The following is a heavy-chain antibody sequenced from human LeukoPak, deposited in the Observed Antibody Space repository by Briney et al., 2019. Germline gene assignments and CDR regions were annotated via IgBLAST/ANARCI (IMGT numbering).Heavy chain of an antibody. V-gene: IGHV4-59*01. D-gene: IGHD5-18*01. Sequence: SETLSLTCTVSGGSISSYYWTWIRQPPGKGLEGIGYIYYSGSTNYNPSLKSRVTISVDTSKNQFSLKLSSVTAADTAVYYCAGRGYSYGYSDYWGQGTLVTVSS. CDR2: IYYSGST. J-gene: IGHJ4*02. CDR3: AGRGYSYGYSDY. CDR1: GGSISSYY.